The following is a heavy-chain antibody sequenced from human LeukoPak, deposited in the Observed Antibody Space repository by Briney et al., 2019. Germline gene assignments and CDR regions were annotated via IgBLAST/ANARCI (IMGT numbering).Heavy chain of an antibody. CDR1: GFTFSSYD. D-gene: IGHD6-19*01. Sequence: GGSLRLSCAASGFTFSSYDMHWVRQATGKGLEWVSAIGTAGDTYYPGSAKGRFTISRENAKNSLYLQMNSLRAGDTAVYYCARGRDGIAVAGGGPVDYWGQGTLVTVSS. CDR2: IGTAGDT. J-gene: IGHJ4*02. V-gene: IGHV3-13*04. CDR3: ARGRDGIAVAGGGPVDY.